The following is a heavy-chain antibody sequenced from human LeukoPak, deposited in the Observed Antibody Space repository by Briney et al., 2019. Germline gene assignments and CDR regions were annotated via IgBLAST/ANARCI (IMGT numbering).Heavy chain of an antibody. Sequence: SVKVSCKASGGTFSSYAISWVRQAPGQGLEWMGGIIPIFGTANYAQKFQGRVTITTDESKSTAYMEMSSMRSEDTAMNYGESWLLFDENDAFEIWGQGTMVTVSS. CDR1: GGTFSSYA. D-gene: IGHD3-3*01. J-gene: IGHJ3*02. V-gene: IGHV1-69*05. CDR2: IIPIFGTA. CDR3: ESWLLFDENDAFEI.